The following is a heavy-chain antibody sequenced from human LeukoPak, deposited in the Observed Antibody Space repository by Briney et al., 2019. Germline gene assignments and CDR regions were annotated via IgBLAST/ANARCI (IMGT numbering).Heavy chain of an antibody. J-gene: IGHJ4*02. CDR3: VRDRGYDILTGYSEVLFSDY. CDR1: GFTVSSSY. D-gene: IGHD3-9*01. V-gene: IGHV3-53*01. CDR2: IYSGGTT. Sequence: GGSLRPSCAASGFTVSSSYMSWVRQAPGKGLEWVSVIYSGGTTFYADSVKGRFIISRDNSKNTLYLQMNSLRVEDTAVYYCVRDRGYDILTGYSEVLFSDYWGQGTLVTVSS.